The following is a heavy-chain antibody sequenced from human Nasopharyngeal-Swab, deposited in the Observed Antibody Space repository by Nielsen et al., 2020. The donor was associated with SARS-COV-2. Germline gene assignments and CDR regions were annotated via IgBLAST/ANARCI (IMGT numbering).Heavy chain of an antibody. D-gene: IGHD2-21*02. J-gene: IGHJ6*02. CDR3: AKAQGVATVANYYYFGMDV. CDR2: ISGDGGNT. Sequence: GESLKMSCAASGFTFDDYAMHWVRQAPGKGLEWVSLISGDGGNTYYAESAKGRFTISRDNSKNSLYLQMNSLRTEDTALYYCAKAQGVATVANYYYFGMDVWGQGTTVTVSS. V-gene: IGHV3-43*02. CDR1: GFTFDDYA.